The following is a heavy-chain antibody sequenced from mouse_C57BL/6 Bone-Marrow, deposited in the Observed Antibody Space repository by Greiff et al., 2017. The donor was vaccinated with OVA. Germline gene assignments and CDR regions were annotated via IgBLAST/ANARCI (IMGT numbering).Heavy chain of an antibody. J-gene: IGHJ2*01. CDR1: GFTFSSYG. CDR2: ISSGGSYP. V-gene: IGHV5-6*01. CDR3: ARHEGYDYVFDY. Sequence: EVKLMESGGDLVKPGGSLKLSCAASGFTFSSYGMSWVRQTPDKRLEWVATISSGGSYPYYPDSVKGRFTISRDNAKNTLYLQMSSRKSEDTAMYYCARHEGYDYVFDYWGQGTTLTVAS. D-gene: IGHD2-4*01.